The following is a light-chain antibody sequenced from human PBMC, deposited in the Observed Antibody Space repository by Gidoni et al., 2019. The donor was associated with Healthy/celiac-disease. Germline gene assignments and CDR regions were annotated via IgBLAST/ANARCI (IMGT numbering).Light chain of an antibody. CDR3: MIWHSSAVV. Sequence: QAVLTQPSSLSASPGASASLTCTLRSGINVGTYRIYWYQQKPGSPPQYLLRYKSDSAKQQGSGVPSRFSGSKGASANAGILLISGLQSEDEADYYCMIWHSSAVVFGGGTKLTVL. CDR1: SGINVGTYR. CDR2: YKSDSAK. J-gene: IGLJ2*01. V-gene: IGLV5-45*02.